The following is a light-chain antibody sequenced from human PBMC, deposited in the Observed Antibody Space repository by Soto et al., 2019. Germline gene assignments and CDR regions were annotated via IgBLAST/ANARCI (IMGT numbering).Light chain of an antibody. V-gene: IGKV1-39*01. Sequence: DIQMTQSPSSLSASVGDRVTITCRASQTISRYLNSYQQKPGKAPKLLIYAASTLQSGVPSRFSGNESGTGFTLTISSLQPEDSATYYCQQSYSLPLTFGPGTKVDI. CDR2: AAS. CDR1: QTISRY. J-gene: IGKJ3*01. CDR3: QQSYSLPLT.